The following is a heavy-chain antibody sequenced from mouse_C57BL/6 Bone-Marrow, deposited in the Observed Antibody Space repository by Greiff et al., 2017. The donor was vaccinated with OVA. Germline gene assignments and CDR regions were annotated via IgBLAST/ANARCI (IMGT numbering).Heavy chain of an antibody. CDR3: ARRIGSSYRDDY. CDR2: IYPRSGNT. D-gene: IGHD1-1*01. J-gene: IGHJ2*01. V-gene: IGHV1-81*01. CDR1: GYTFTSYG. Sequence: QVQLQQSGAELVRPGASVKLSCKASGYTFTSYGISWVKQRTGQGLEWIGEIYPRSGNTYYTEKFKGKATLTADKSSSTAYMEIRSLTSEDAAVDVCARRIGSSYRDDYWGQGTTLTVSS.